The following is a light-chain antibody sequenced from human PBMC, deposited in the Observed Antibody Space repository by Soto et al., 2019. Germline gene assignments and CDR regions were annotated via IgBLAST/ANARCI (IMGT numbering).Light chain of an antibody. V-gene: IGLV1-40*01. J-gene: IGLJ2*01. CDR1: SSNIGAGYD. CDR2: GNS. Sequence: QLVLTQPPSVSGVPGQRVTISCTGSSSNIGAGYDVHWYQQLPGTAPKLLIYGNSNRPSGVPDRFSGSKSGTSASLAITGLQAEDEADYYCQSYDSSVVFGGGTKLTVL. CDR3: QSYDSSVV.